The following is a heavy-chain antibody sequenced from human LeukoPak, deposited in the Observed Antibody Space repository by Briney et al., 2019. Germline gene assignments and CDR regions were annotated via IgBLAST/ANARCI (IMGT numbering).Heavy chain of an antibody. CDR3: ARVDSGYDSGGVSFDY. J-gene: IGHJ4*02. Sequence: SQTLSLTCTVSGGSISSGGYYWSWIRPHPGKGLEGIGYTYYSGSTYYNPSLKSRVTISVDTSKNQFSLKLSSVTAADTAVYYCARVDSGYDSGGVSFDYWGQGTLVTVSS. D-gene: IGHD5-12*01. CDR2: TYYSGST. CDR1: GGSISSGGYY. V-gene: IGHV4-31*03.